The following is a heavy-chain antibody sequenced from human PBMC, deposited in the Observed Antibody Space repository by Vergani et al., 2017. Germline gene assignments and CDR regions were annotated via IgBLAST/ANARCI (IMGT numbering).Heavy chain of an antibody. CDR3: VKDNDYDADGPFDL. Sequence: QVQLVESGGGVVQPGTSLRLSCVVSGFALNRHAMYWVRQAPGKGLEWVVGISFDGTNEYYPDLVKGRFSISRDNAKKAVFLQMNNLRHEDTALYFCVKDNDYDADGPFDLWGRGTLVTVSS. CDR2: ISFDGTNE. J-gene: IGHJ2*01. CDR1: GFALNRHA. D-gene: IGHD3-16*01. V-gene: IGHV3-30*18.